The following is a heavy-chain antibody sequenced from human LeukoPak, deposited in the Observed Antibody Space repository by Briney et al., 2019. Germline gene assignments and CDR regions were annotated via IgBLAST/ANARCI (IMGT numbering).Heavy chain of an antibody. J-gene: IGHJ6*03. D-gene: IGHD3-16*01. V-gene: IGHV4-59*02. CDR1: GSSVSDYY. CDR3: ARETSQKGAHYMDV. CDR2: IYYTET. Sequence: SETLSLTCTISGSSVSDYYWSWIRQSPGKGLEWIGYIYYTETSYNPSLKSRVTISADTSKNQFSLKLYSVTAADTAVYYCARETSQKGAHYMDVWGKGTTVTISS.